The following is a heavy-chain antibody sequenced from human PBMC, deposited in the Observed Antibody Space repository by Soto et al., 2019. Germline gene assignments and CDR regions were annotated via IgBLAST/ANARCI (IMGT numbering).Heavy chain of an antibody. Sequence: TSETLSLTCAVYGVTFIGYYWSWIRQPPGKGLEWIGEINHSGSTNYNPSLKSRVTISVDTSKNQFSLKLSSVTAADTAVYYCARSTFTIFGVGPFDPWGQGTLVTVSS. D-gene: IGHD3-3*01. J-gene: IGHJ5*02. CDR1: GVTFIGYY. V-gene: IGHV4-34*01. CDR2: INHSGST. CDR3: ARSTFTIFGVGPFDP.